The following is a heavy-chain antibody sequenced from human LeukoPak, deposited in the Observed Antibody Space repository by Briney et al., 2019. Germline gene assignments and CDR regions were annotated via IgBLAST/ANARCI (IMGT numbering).Heavy chain of an antibody. D-gene: IGHD3-22*01. V-gene: IGHV1-69*13. Sequence: EASVKVSCKASGGTFSSYAISWVRQAPGQGLEWMGGIIPIFGTANYAQKFQGRVTITADESTSTAYMELSSLRSEDTAVYYCARDHWPYDSSGYYQSLWAFDIWGQGTMVTVSS. CDR2: IIPIFGTA. J-gene: IGHJ3*02. CDR1: GGTFSSYA. CDR3: ARDHWPYDSSGYYQSLWAFDI.